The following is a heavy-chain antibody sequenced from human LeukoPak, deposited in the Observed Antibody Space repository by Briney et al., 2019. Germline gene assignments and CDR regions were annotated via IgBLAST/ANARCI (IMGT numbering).Heavy chain of an antibody. Sequence: ASVKVSCKASGYTFTGYYMHWVRQAPGQGLEGMGWINPNSGGTNYAQKFQGRVTMTRDTSISTAYMELSRLRSDDTAVYYCARETAHYYDSSGYENWFDPWGQGTLVTVSS. V-gene: IGHV1-2*02. J-gene: IGHJ5*02. D-gene: IGHD3-22*01. CDR1: GYTFTGYY. CDR3: ARETAHYYDSSGYENWFDP. CDR2: INPNSGGT.